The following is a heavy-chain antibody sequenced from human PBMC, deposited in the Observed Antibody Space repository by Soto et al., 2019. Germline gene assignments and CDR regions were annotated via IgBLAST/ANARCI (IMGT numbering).Heavy chain of an antibody. J-gene: IGHJ6*02. CDR1: GFTFSSYA. Sequence: GGSLRLSCAASGFTFSSYAMSWVRQAPGKGLEWVSAISGSGGSTYYADSVKGRFTISRDNSKNTLYLQMNSLRAEDTAVYYCAKRDPLRFLEWLLFGLYGMDVWGQGTTVTVSS. V-gene: IGHV3-23*01. D-gene: IGHD3-3*01. CDR3: AKRDPLRFLEWLLFGLYGMDV. CDR2: ISGSGGST.